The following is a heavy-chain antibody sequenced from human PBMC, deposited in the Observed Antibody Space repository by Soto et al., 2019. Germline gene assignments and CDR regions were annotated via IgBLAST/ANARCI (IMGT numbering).Heavy chain of an antibody. CDR1: GFTFSNYA. J-gene: IGHJ4*02. CDR3: AKDIAAAKPYYFNY. Sequence: PGGSLRLSCAASGFTFSNYAMSWVRQAPGKGLEWVSGISDSGVSTYYADSVKGRFTISRDNSKNTLYLQMNSLRAEDTAVYYCAKDIAAAKPYYFNYWGQGTLVTVSS. D-gene: IGHD6-13*01. V-gene: IGHV3-23*01. CDR2: ISDSGVST.